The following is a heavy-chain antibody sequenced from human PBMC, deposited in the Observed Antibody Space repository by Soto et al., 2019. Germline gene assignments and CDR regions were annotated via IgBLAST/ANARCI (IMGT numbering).Heavy chain of an antibody. Sequence: GGSLRLSCAASGFTFSSSEMYWVRQAPGKGLEWVSYIHPGGQIIFYADSVKGRFTISRDNAKNSVYLQMNNLRAEDTAVYYCARRGSSWGQGTMVTVSS. CDR3: ARRGSS. CDR2: IHPGGQII. V-gene: IGHV3-48*03. J-gene: IGHJ3*01. CDR1: GFTFSSSE. D-gene: IGHD2-2*01.